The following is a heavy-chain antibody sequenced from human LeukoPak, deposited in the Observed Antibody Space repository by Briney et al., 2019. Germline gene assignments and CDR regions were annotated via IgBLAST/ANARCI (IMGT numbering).Heavy chain of an antibody. D-gene: IGHD4-17*01. J-gene: IGHJ4*02. CDR3: ARVGPDYGDYLDY. Sequence: SETLSLTCAVSGGSISSGGYSWSWIRQPPGKGLEWIGYIYHSGSTYYNPSLKSRVTIPVDRSKNQFSLKLSSVTAADTAVYYCARVGPDYGDYLDYWGQGTLVTVSS. CDR2: IYHSGST. V-gene: IGHV4-30-2*01. CDR1: GGSISSGGYS.